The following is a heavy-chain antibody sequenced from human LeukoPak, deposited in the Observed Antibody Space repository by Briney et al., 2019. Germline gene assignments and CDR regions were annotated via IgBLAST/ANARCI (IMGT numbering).Heavy chain of an antibody. CDR1: GYTFSTYW. V-gene: IGHV5-51*01. D-gene: IGHD3-10*01. CDR3: ARDGPMVRGAVEDAFDI. Sequence: GESLKISCKGSGYTFSTYWIGWVRQMPGKGLEWMGIIYPSDSDARYSPSFQGQVTISVDRSINTAYLQWSSLKASDTAMYYCARDGPMVRGAVEDAFDIWGQGTMVTVS. J-gene: IGHJ3*02. CDR2: IYPSDSDA.